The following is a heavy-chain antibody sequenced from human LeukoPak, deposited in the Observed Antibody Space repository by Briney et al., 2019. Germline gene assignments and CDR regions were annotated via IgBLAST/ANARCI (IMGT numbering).Heavy chain of an antibody. J-gene: IGHJ4*02. CDR3: ARGHDSSGYYLRY. D-gene: IGHD3-22*01. CDR2: INSDGSST. CDR1: GFTFSSYS. V-gene: IGHV3-74*01. Sequence: GGSLRLSCAASGFTFSSYSMNWVRQAPGKGLVWVSRINSDGSSTSYADSVKGRFTISRDNAKNTLYLQMNSLRAEDTAVYYCARGHDSSGYYLRYWGQGTLVTVSS.